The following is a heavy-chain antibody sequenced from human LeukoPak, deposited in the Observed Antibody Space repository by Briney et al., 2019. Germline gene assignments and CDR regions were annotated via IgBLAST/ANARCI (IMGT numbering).Heavy chain of an antibody. CDR3: ARVESFRAAAD. CDR1: GASISNSNW. D-gene: IGHD6-13*01. J-gene: IGHJ4*02. Sequence: SGTLSLTCAVTGASISNSNWWTWVRQPPGKGLEWIGEIYHSGSTNYKTSLKSRATISVDKSKNQFSLKLNSVTAADTAVYYCARVESFRAAADWGQGTLVTVSS. V-gene: IGHV4-4*02. CDR2: IYHSGST.